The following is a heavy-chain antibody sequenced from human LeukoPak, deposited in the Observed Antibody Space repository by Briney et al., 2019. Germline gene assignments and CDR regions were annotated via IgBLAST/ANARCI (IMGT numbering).Heavy chain of an antibody. J-gene: IGHJ4*02. CDR1: GFTVSSNY. D-gene: IGHD3-10*01. V-gene: IGHV3-53*01. CDR3: ASGGMGARKYYSDPFHY. Sequence: GGSLRLSCAASGFTVSSNYMSWVRQAPGKGLEWVSILYSAGSTYYADSVRGRFTIARDSSRNTVFLQMNSLRAEDTAVYYRASGGMGARKYYSDPFHYWGQGTLVTVSS. CDR2: LYSAGST.